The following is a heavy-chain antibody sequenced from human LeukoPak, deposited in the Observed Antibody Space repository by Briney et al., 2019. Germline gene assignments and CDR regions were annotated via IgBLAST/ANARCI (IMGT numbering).Heavy chain of an antibody. Sequence: PGRSLRLSCAASGLTFSSYGMHWVRQAPGKGLEWVAVISYDGSNKYYADSVKGRFTISRDNSKNTLYLQMNSLRAEDTAVYYCAKDGHIVATSYFDYWGQGTLVTVSS. D-gene: IGHD5-12*01. V-gene: IGHV3-30*18. CDR3: AKDGHIVATSYFDY. CDR2: ISYDGSNK. CDR1: GLTFSSYG. J-gene: IGHJ4*02.